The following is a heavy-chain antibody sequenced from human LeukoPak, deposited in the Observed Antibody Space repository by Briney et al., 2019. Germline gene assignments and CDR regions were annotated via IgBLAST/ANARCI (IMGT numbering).Heavy chain of an antibody. CDR2: ISSDGDNK. J-gene: IGHJ2*01. V-gene: IGHV3-30*04. Sequence: QSGGSLRLSCAASGFIIPSYALHWVRQAPGKGLEWVAVISSDGDNKYYADSVKGRFTISRDNSKNTLYVQMNSLRTEDTAVYYCARDPVVVMTEADWHFDLCGRGTPVTVSS. CDR1: GFIIPSYA. CDR3: ARDPVVVMTEADWHFDL. D-gene: IGHD2-21*02.